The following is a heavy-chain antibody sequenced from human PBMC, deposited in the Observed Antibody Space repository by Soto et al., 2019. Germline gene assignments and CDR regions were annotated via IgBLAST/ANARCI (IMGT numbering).Heavy chain of an antibody. J-gene: IGHJ6*02. V-gene: IGHV1-8*01. CDR1: GYTFTSYD. D-gene: IGHD1-1*01. CDR2: MNPNSGNT. CDR3: ARERTGTTSMDV. Sequence: QVQLVQSGAEVKKPGASVKVSCKASGYTFTSYDINWVRQATGQGLEWMGWMNPNSGNTGYAQKFQGRVTMTRNTSISTGYMELSSLRSEDTSVYYCARERTGTTSMDVWGQGNTVTVSS.